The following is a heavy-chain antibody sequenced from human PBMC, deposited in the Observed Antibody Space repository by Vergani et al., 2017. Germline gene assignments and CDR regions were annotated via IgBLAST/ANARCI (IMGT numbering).Heavy chain of an antibody. CDR1: GGSISSYY. CDR3: ARDLGCSSTSCYSAGFDP. CDR2: VYYSGST. J-gene: IGHJ5*02. D-gene: IGHD2-2*01. Sequence: QVQLQESGPGLVKPSETLSLTCTVSGGSISSYYWTWIRQPPGKGLEWIGYVYYSGSTNYNPSLKSLVTISVDTSKNQFSLKLISVTAADTAVYYCARDLGCSSTSCYSAGFDPWGQGTLVTVSS. V-gene: IGHV4-59*01.